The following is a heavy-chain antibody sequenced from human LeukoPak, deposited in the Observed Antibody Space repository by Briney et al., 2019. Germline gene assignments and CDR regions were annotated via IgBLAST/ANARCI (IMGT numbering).Heavy chain of an antibody. D-gene: IGHD6-13*01. Sequence: GGSLRLSCAASEFTVSSNYMTWVRQAPGKGLEWVANIKQDGSEKYYVDSVKGRFTISRDNAKNSLYLQMNSLGVEDTAVYYCARGAAEGRYWGQGTLVTVSS. CDR2: IKQDGSEK. J-gene: IGHJ4*02. CDR1: EFTVSSNY. CDR3: ARGAAEGRY. V-gene: IGHV3-7*01.